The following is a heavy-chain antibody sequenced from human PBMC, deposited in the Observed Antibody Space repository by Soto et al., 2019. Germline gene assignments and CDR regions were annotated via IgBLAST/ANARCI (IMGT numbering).Heavy chain of an antibody. CDR1: GFSLSTSGVG. J-gene: IGHJ4*02. CDR3: ALRRPYGSGCNWGNFDY. V-gene: IGHV2-5*02. CDR2: IYWDDDK. Sequence: SGPTLVNPTQTLTLTCTFSGFSLSTSGVGVGWIRQPPEKALEWLALIYWDDDKRYNPSLNSRLSITKDTSKNQVVLTMTYMDPVDTATYYCALRRPYGSGCNWGNFDYWGPGTQVTVSS. D-gene: IGHD6-25*01.